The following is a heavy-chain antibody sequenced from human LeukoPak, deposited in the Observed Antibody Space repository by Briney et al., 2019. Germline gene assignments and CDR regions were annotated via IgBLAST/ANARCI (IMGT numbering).Heavy chain of an antibody. D-gene: IGHD3-9*01. CDR1: GGSISSSGYY. CDR2: IYYSGST. Sequence: SETLSLTCTVSGGSISSSGYYWGWIRQPPGKGLEWIGSIYYSGSTNYNPSLKSRVTISVDTSKNQFSLKLSSVTAADTAVYYCARVMLTGYSNWFDPWGQGTLVTVSS. J-gene: IGHJ5*02. V-gene: IGHV4-39*07. CDR3: ARVMLTGYSNWFDP.